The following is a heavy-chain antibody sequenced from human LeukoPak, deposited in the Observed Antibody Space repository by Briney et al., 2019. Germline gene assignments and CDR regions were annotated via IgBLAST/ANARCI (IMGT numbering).Heavy chain of an antibody. J-gene: IGHJ4*02. V-gene: IGHV4-34*01. CDR2: INHSGST. CDR3: ARGPGGDYDY. CDR1: GGSFNGYY. Sequence: PSETLSLTCAVYGGSFNGYYWSWIRQPPGKGLEWIGEINHSGSTNYNPSLKSRVTISVDTSKNQFSLKLSSVTAADTAVYYCARGPGGDYDYWGQGTLVTVSS. D-gene: IGHD4-17*01.